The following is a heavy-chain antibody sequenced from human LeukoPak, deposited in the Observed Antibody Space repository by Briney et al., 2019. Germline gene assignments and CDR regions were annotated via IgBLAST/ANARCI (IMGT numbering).Heavy chain of an antibody. CDR2: ISGSGGST. D-gene: IGHD4-23*01. J-gene: IGHJ4*02. CDR1: GFTSSNYA. Sequence: GGSLRLSCAASGFTSSNYAMSWVRQAPGKGLEWVSAISGSGGSTDYADSVKGRFTISRDNSKNTLFLQMNSLRAEDTAVYYCANRGGNPKGSFDYWGQGTLVTVSS. V-gene: IGHV3-23*01. CDR3: ANRGGNPKGSFDY.